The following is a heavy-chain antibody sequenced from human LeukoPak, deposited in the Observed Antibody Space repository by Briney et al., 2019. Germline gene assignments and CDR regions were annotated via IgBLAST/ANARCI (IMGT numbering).Heavy chain of an antibody. Sequence: GGPVRLACVASGFIVSNSYMAWVRQAPGKGLEWVAFIYKDGTTAYADSVKGRFIISRDDSKNTVYLQMNSLRAEDTAVYYCARDRDYGDRKVDYWGQGTLVTVSS. CDR2: IYKDGTT. V-gene: IGHV3-66*01. D-gene: IGHD4-17*01. J-gene: IGHJ4*02. CDR1: GFIVSNSY. CDR3: ARDRDYGDRKVDY.